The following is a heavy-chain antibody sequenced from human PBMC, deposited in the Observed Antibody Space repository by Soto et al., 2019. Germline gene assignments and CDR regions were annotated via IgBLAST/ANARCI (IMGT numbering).Heavy chain of an antibody. Sequence: SETLSLTCAVSSGSISSSNWWSWVRQPPGKGLEWIGEIYHSGSTNYNPSLKSRVTISVDTSKNQFSLKLSSVTAADTAVYYCARGVLDSYSSDWYNWFDPWGQGTLVTVS. CDR3: ARGVLDSYSSDWYNWFDP. V-gene: IGHV4-4*02. CDR2: IYHSGST. CDR1: SGSISSSNW. J-gene: IGHJ5*02. D-gene: IGHD6-19*01.